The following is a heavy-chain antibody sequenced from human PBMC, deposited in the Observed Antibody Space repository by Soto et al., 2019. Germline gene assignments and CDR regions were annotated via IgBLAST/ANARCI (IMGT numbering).Heavy chain of an antibody. CDR1: GFTFSSYG. V-gene: IGHV3-33*01. J-gene: IGHJ6*02. Sequence: QVQLVESGGGVVQPGRSLRLSCAASGFTFSSYGMHWVRQAPGKGLEWVAVIWYDGSNKYYADSVKGRFTISRDNSKNPLYLQMNSLRAEDTAVYYCAGSDYYYYGMDVWGQGTTVTVSS. CDR2: IWYDGSNK. CDR3: AGSDYYYYGMDV.